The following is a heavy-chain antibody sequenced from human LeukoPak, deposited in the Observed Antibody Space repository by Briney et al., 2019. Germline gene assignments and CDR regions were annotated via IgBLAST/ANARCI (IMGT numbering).Heavy chain of an antibody. V-gene: IGHV4-59*08. J-gene: IGHJ4*02. CDR1: GGSISSYY. CDR2: IYYSGST. D-gene: IGHD1-1*01. CDR3: ARHATGPDFDY. Sequence: KSSETLSFTCTVSGGSISSYYWSWIRQPPGKGLEWIGYIYYSGSTNYNPSLKSRVTISVDTSKNQFSLKLSSVTAADTAAYYCARHATGPDFDYWGQGTLVTVSS.